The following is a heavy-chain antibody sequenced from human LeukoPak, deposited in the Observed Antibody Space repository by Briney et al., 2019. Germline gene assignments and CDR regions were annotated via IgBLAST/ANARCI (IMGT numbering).Heavy chain of an antibody. CDR2: IDTSGSYI. J-gene: IGHJ3*02. Sequence: PGGSLRLSCTASGFASTSYGMNWVRQAPGKGLEWMSFIDTSGSYIYYGDSLKGRVTISRDNAKNSLYLQMNGLRAEDTAVYYCARGRSITLLRGVAMSDGFDIWGQGAMVTVSS. D-gene: IGHD3-10*01. CDR1: GFASTSYG. V-gene: IGHV3-21*01. CDR3: ARGRSITLLRGVAMSDGFDI.